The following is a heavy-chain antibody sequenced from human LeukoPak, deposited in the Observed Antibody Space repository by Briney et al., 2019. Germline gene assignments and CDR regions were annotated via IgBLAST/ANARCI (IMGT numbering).Heavy chain of an antibody. CDR2: INQDGSEI. J-gene: IGHJ4*02. V-gene: IGHV3-7*01. CDR3: ARDRACDS. CDR1: GLTFSSQW. Sequence: GGSLRLSCAASGLTFSSQWMSWVRQAPGKGLEWVANINQDGSEIYYVDSVKGRFTISRDNAKNSLYLQMNSLRAEDTAVYYWARDRACDSWGQGTLVTVSS.